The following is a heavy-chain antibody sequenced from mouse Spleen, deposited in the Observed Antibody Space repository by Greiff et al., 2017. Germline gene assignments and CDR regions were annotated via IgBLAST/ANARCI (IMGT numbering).Heavy chain of an antibody. CDR1: GYTFTSYW. CDR3: TRGEDGYYLFYAMDY. J-gene: IGHJ4*01. Sequence: VQLQQSGTVLVRPGASVKMSCKTSGYTFTSYWMHWVKQRPGQGLEWIGAIYPGNSDTSYNQKFKGKAKLTAVTSASTAYMELSSLTNEDSAVYYCTRGEDGYYLFYAMDYWGQGTSVTVSS. V-gene: IGHV1-5*01. CDR2: IYPGNSDT. D-gene: IGHD2-3*01.